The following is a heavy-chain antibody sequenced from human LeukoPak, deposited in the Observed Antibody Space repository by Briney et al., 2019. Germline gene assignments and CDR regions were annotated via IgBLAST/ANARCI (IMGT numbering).Heavy chain of an antibody. Sequence: WMGWINPNSGGTNYAQKFQGRVTMTRDTSISTAYMELSRLRSDDTAVYYCARDPNYVNFDYWGQGTLVTVSS. CDR3: ARDPNYVNFDY. D-gene: IGHD4/OR15-4a*01. J-gene: IGHJ4*02. CDR2: INPNSGGT. V-gene: IGHV1-2*02.